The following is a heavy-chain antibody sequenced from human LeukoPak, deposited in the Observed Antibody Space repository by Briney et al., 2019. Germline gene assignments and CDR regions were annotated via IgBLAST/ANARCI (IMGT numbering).Heavy chain of an antibody. CDR2: ISYSGSA. J-gene: IGHJ4*02. V-gene: IGHV4-31*03. CDR3: ARAPAMAYFDY. D-gene: IGHD3-16*01. Sequence: PSQTLSLTCTVSSDSFNSGTYFWSWIRQHPGTGLEWIGYISYSGSAFYDPSLKSRVSISIDTSRRQFSLRVRSVTAADTAVYYCARAPAMAYFDYWGQGTLVSVSS. CDR1: SDSFNSGTYF.